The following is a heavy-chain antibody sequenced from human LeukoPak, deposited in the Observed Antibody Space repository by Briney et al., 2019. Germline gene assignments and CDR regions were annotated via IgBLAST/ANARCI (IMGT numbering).Heavy chain of an antibody. J-gene: IGHJ4*02. CDR3: VARGGWARFDY. CDR1: GFTFSTYS. V-gene: IGHV3-48*04. D-gene: IGHD6-19*01. Sequence: GRSLRLSCAASGFTFSTYSMNWVRQAPGKGLEWISYITDDSTTMYYADSVKGRFTISRDNTKNSLYLQMNSLRAEDTAVYYCVARGGWARFDYWGQGTLVTVSS. CDR2: ITDDSTTM.